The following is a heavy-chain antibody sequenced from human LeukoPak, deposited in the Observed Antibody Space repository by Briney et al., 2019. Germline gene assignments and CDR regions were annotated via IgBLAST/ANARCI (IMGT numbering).Heavy chain of an antibody. V-gene: IGHV4-31*03. CDR1: GGSISSGGYY. J-gene: IGHJ4*02. CDR3: ARARRFLDWYYFDY. Sequence: SQTLSLTCTVSGGSISSGGYYWSWIRQHPGKGLEWIGYIYYSGSTYYNPSLKSRVTISVDTSKNQFSLKLSSVTAADTAVYYCARARRFLDWYYFDYSGQGTLVTVSS. D-gene: IGHD3/OR15-3a*01. CDR2: IYYSGST.